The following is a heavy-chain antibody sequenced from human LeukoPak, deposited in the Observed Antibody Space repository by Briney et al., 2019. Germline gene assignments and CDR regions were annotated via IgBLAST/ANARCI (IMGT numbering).Heavy chain of an antibody. CDR2: ISGSGGST. V-gene: IGHV3-23*01. CDR1: GLTFSSYA. CDR3: AKDLIPTIFGVVIIFTGSDY. D-gene: IGHD3-3*01. J-gene: IGHJ4*02. Sequence: GGSVRLSCAASGLTFSSYAMSWVRQAPGEGREWVSAISGSGGSTYYADSVNGRFTISRDNSKNTLYLQMNSLRAEDTAVYYCAKDLIPTIFGVVIIFTGSDYWGQGTLVTVSS.